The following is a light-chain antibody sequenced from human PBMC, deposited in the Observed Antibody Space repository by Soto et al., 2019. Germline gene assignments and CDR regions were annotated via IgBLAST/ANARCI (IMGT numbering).Light chain of an antibody. CDR3: QHYSLYSPWT. J-gene: IGKJ1*01. V-gene: IGKV1-5*03. CDR2: KAS. CDR1: QRISTW. Sequence: DIQMTQSPSTLSASVGDGVTITCRASQRISTWLAWYQQKPGKAPKLLIYKASSLESGVPSRFSGSGSGTEFTLTISSLQPDDSATYYCQHYSLYSPWTFGQGTKVDIK.